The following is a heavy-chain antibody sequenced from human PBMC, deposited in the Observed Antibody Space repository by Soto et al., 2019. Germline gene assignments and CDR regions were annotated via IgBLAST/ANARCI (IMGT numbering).Heavy chain of an antibody. CDR3: AKSSLIAVAAYSYYYGMDI. D-gene: IGHD6-19*01. V-gene: IGHV3-30*18. Sequence: GGSLRLSCAASGVTFSSYGMHWVRQAPGKGLEWVAVISYDGSNKNYADSVKGRFTISRDNSKNTLYLQMNSLRAEDTAVYYCAKSSLIAVAAYSYYYGMDIWGQGTTVTVSS. CDR1: GVTFSSYG. CDR2: ISYDGSNK. J-gene: IGHJ6*02.